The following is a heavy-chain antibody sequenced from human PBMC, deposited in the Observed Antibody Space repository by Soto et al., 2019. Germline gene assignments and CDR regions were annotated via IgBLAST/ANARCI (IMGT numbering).Heavy chain of an antibody. D-gene: IGHD3-9*01. CDR2: INHSGST. CDR1: GGSFSGYY. Sequence: PSETLSLTCAVYGGSFSGYYWSWIRQPPGKGLEWIGEINHSGSTNYNPSLKSRVTISVDTSKNQFSLKLSSVTAADTAVYYCARGSNVLRYFDWLLRSLYYFDHWGQGTLVTVSS. J-gene: IGHJ4*02. CDR3: ARGSNVLRYFDWLLRSLYYFDH. V-gene: IGHV4-34*01.